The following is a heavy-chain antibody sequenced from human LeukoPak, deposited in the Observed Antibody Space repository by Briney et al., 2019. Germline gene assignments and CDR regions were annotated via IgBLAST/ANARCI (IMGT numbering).Heavy chain of an antibody. J-gene: IGHJ4*02. CDR3: ASYYGSGSYYYFDY. CDR2: IYTSGST. D-gene: IGHD3-10*01. Sequence: SETLSLTCTVSGGSISSYYWSWIRQPAGKGLEWIGRIYTSGSTNYNPSLKSRVTMSVDTSKNQFSLKLSSVTAADTAVYYCASYYGSGSYYYFDYWGQGTLVTVSS. V-gene: IGHV4-4*07. CDR1: GGSISSYY.